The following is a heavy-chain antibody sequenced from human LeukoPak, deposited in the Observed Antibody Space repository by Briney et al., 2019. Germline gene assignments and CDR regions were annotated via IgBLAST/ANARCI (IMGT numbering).Heavy chain of an antibody. V-gene: IGHV3-30*02. CDR3: AKSTIVGATVDAFDI. D-gene: IGHD1-26*01. CDR1: GFTFSSYV. J-gene: IGHJ3*02. Sequence: PGGSLRLSCAASGFTFSSYVMHWVRQAPGKGLEWAAFIRYDGTNRYYADSVKGRFTIPRDNSKNTLYLQMNSLRAEDTAVYYCAKSTIVGATVDAFDIWGQGTMVTVSS. CDR2: IRYDGTNR.